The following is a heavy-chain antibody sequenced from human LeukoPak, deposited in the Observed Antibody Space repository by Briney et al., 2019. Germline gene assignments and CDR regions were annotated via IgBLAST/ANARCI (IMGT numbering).Heavy chain of an antibody. V-gene: IGHV3-30-3*01. J-gene: IGHJ4*02. CDR2: ISHHASNQ. D-gene: IGHD3-22*01. CDR3: AMNTYYPSYYFDY. Sequence: GGSLRLSCAASGFTFSNYAMHWVRQAPGKGLEWVAVISHHASNQYYADSVKGRFTISRDNSKNTLYLQMNSLRAEHTAVYYCAMNTYYPSYYFDYWGQGTLVTVSS. CDR1: GFTFSNYA.